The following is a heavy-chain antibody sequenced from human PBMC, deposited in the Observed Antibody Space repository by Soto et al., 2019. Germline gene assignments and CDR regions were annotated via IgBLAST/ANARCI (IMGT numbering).Heavy chain of an antibody. Sequence: EVQLVESGGGLVQPGESLRLSCVVSGFTFRSYWMSWVRQAPGKGLEWVANINQDGSDKYHVDSVKGRFTISRDNAENSLYLQINSLRAEDTAVYYCARGYCSGGSCYGGGFDYWGQGTLVTVSS. J-gene: IGHJ4*02. CDR3: ARGYCSGGSCYGGGFDY. CDR1: GFTFRSYW. V-gene: IGHV3-7*01. CDR2: INQDGSDK. D-gene: IGHD2-15*01.